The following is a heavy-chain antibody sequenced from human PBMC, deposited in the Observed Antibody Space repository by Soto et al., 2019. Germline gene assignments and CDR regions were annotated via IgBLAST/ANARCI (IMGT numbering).Heavy chain of an antibody. J-gene: IGHJ6*02. D-gene: IGHD3-10*01. Sequence: LRLSCAASGFTFSSYAMSWVRQAPGKGLEWVAVIWYDGSNKYYADSVKGRFTISRDNSKNTLYLQMNSLRAEDTAVYYCVILWFGLTSYYGMDVWGQGTTVTVSS. CDR2: IWYDGSNK. V-gene: IGHV3-33*08. CDR1: GFTFSSYA. CDR3: VILWFGLTSYYGMDV.